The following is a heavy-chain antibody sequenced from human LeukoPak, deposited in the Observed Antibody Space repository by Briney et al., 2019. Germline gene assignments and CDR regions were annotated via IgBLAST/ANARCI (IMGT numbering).Heavy chain of an antibody. V-gene: IGHV4-59*01. CDR3: AGRYCSSTSCYHQSRGYYYGMDV. Sequence: SETLSLTCTVSGGSISSYYWSWIRQPPGKGLEWIGYIYYSGSTNYNPSLKSRVTISVDTSKNQFSLKLSSVTAADTAVYYCAGRYCSSTSCYHQSRGYYYGMDVWGQGTTVTVSS. J-gene: IGHJ6*02. D-gene: IGHD2-2*01. CDR2: IYYSGST. CDR1: GGSISSYY.